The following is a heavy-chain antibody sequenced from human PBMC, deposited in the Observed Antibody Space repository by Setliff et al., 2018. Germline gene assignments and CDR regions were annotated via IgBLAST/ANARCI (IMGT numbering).Heavy chain of an antibody. J-gene: IGHJ1*01. Sequence: PGGSLRLSCAASGFTLSAYAMHWVRQAPGKGLEWVAVVWYGGSNEYYADSVKGRFTISRDNFKSTLYLQMNTLKAEDTAVYYCATGRRSGSYSSEYFQHWGQGTLVTVSS. V-gene: IGHV3-33*01. CDR3: ATGRRSGSYSSEYFQH. D-gene: IGHD1-26*01. CDR1: GFTLSAYA. CDR2: VWYGGSNE.